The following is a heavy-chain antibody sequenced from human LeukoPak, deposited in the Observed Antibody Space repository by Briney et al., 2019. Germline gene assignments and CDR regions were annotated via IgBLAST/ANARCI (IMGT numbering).Heavy chain of an antibody. J-gene: IGHJ4*02. CDR3: ARDEGSSYPFDY. D-gene: IGHD2-2*01. CDR1: GFTFSSYA. CDR2: IYYSGST. V-gene: IGHV4-39*07. Sequence: PGGSLRLSCAASGFTFSSYAMSWVRQPPGKGLEWIGSIYYSGSTYYNPSLKSRVTISVDTSKNQFSLNLSSVTAADTAVYFCARDEGSSYPFDYWGQGTLVTVSS.